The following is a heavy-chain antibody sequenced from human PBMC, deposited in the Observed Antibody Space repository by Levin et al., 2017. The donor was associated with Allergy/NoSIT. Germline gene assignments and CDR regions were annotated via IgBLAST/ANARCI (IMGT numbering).Heavy chain of an antibody. CDR1: GFTFDEYA. CDR3: VRDRGFSYGYALAY. CDR2: IIWNSRSV. J-gene: IGHJ4*02. Sequence: LSLPCAASGFTFDEYAMHWVRQAPGKGLEWVSGIIWNSRSVGYADSVKGRFTISRDNARTSLYLQMNSLRPEDTALYYCVRDRGFSYGYALAYWGQGILVTVSS. D-gene: IGHD5-18*01. V-gene: IGHV3-9*01.